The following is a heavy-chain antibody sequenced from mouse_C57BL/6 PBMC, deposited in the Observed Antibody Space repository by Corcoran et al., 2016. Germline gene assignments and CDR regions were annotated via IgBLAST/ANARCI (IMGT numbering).Heavy chain of an antibody. CDR1: GYTFTDYY. D-gene: IGHD1-1*01. CDR2: IYPGSGNT. Sequence: QIQLQQSGPELVKPGASVKISCKASGYTFTDYYINWVKQRPGQGLEWIGWIYPGSGNTKYNEKFKGKATLTVDTSSSTAYMQLSSLTSEDSAVYFCARNPSYGSSYYYAMDYWGQGTSVTVSS. J-gene: IGHJ4*01. CDR3: ARNPSYGSSYYYAMDY. V-gene: IGHV1-84*01.